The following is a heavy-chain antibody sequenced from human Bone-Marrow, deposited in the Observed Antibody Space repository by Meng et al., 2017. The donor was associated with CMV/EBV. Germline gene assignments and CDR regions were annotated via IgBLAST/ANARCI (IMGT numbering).Heavy chain of an antibody. CDR2: INGDGSST. CDR1: GFPFISYW. Sequence: GESLKISCAVSGFPFISYWMHWVRQAPGKGLVWVSRINGDGSSTSYADSVKGRFTISRDNAKDTLYLQMNSLRAEDTAMYYCARVSDYHYYYGMDVWGQGTTVTGYS. V-gene: IGHV3-74*01. CDR3: ARVSDYHYYYGMDV. J-gene: IGHJ6*01.